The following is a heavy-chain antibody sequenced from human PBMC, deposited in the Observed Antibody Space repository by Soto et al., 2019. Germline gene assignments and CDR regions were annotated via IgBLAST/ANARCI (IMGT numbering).Heavy chain of an antibody. J-gene: IGHJ6*02. V-gene: IGHV1-69*01. CDR3: AREGFGDDILGNKYYYYGMDV. CDR1: GGTFSSYA. Sequence: QVQLVQSGAEVKKPGSSVKVSCKASGGTFSSYAISWVRQAPGQGLEWMGGIIPIFGTANYAQKFQGRVTITADDSTSTAYMERRSLRSEDTAVYYCAREGFGDDILGNKYYYYGMDVWGQGTTVTVSS. D-gene: IGHD3-9*01. CDR2: IIPIFGTA.